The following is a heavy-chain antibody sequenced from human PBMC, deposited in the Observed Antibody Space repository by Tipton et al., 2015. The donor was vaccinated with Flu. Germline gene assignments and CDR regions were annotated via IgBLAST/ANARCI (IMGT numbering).Heavy chain of an antibody. D-gene: IGHD3-22*01. V-gene: IGHV4-4*07. J-gene: IGHJ4*02. CDR2: MYTSGTT. CDR1: GGSISSFY. CDR3: ARGTYYSDSHGYSRRVVLDS. Sequence: TLSLTCTVSGGSISSFYWSWIRQPAGKGLEWIGRMYTSGTTNYNPSLKSRVTISVDTSRKHISLQLRSVTAADTAVYYCARGTYYSDSHGYSRRVVLDSWGQGTLVTVSS.